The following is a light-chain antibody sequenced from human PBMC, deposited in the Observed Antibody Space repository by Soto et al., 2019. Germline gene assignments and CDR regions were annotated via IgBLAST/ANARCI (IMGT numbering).Light chain of an antibody. CDR2: GAY. Sequence: ETVLPQSPATLSLSPLERATLSSRASQTVSRNSLVRYKQKPGHAPRLLIYGAYSRATGIPDRFSGSGSGKDFTLTISRLEPEDFAVYYCQQYRTFGQGTKVDIK. J-gene: IGKJ1*01. CDR3: QQYRT. V-gene: IGKV3-20*01. CDR1: QTVSRNS.